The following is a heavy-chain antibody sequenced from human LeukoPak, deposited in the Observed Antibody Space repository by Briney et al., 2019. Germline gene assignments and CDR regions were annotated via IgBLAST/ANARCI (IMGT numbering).Heavy chain of an antibody. CDR1: GGSFSGYY. CDR3: ARHGVGEWLRFFWGINWFDP. V-gene: IGHV4-34*01. CDR2: INHSGSI. Sequence: SETLSLTCAVYGGSFSGYYWSWIRQPPGKGLEWIGEINHSGSINYNPSLKSRVTISVDTSKNQFSLKLSSVTAADTAVYYCARHGVGEWLRFFWGINWFDPWGQGTLVTVSS. J-gene: IGHJ5*02. D-gene: IGHD5-12*01.